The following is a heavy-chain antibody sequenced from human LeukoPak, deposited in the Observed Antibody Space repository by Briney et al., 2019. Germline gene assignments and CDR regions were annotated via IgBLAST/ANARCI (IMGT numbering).Heavy chain of an antibody. CDR1: GGSFSGYY. V-gene: IGHV4-34*01. Sequence: SETLSLTCAVYGGSFSGYYWSWIRQPPGNGLEWIGEINHSGSTNYNPSLKSRVTISVDTSKNQFSLKLSSVTAADTAVYYCARVNYYDSTGYYSNDYWGQGTLVTVSS. CDR3: ARVNYYDSTGYYSNDY. CDR2: INHSGST. D-gene: IGHD3-22*01. J-gene: IGHJ4*02.